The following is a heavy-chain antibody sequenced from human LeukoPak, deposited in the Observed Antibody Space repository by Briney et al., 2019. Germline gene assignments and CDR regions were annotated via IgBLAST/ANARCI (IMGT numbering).Heavy chain of an antibody. Sequence: HPGGSLRLSCGASGFSFSRYWMSWVRQAPGKGLEWVSVIYSGGSTYYADSVKGRFTISRDNSKNTLYLQMNSLRAEDTAVYYCARVWYSSQWYFDYWGQGTLVTVSS. CDR1: GFSFSRYW. V-gene: IGHV3-53*01. CDR3: ARVWYSSQWYFDY. J-gene: IGHJ4*02. CDR2: IYSGGST. D-gene: IGHD6-19*01.